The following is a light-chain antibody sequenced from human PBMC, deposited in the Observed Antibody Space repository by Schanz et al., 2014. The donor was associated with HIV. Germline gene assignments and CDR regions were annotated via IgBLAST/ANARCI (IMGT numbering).Light chain of an antibody. CDR3: SSYAGSYSWM. Sequence: QSALTQPASVSGSPGQSITISCTGTRSDVGSYNLVSWYQQHPGKAPKLMIYEVSKRPSGVSNRFSGSKSGNTASLTVSGLQAEDEADYYCSSYAGSYSWMFGGGTKLTVL. J-gene: IGLJ3*02. CDR1: RSDVGSYNL. V-gene: IGLV2-14*02. CDR2: EVS.